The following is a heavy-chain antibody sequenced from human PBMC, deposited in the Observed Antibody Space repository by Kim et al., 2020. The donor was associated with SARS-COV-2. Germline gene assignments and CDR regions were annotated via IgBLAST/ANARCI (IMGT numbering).Heavy chain of an antibody. V-gene: IGHV3-7*01. CDR3: ARGGCCGGCY. D-gene: IGHD2-21*01. J-gene: IGHJ4*02. CDR1: GFTFSSSW. Sequence: GGSLRLSCAASGFTFSSSWMIWVRQAPGKGLEWVASTKQDGSEKYYVDSVKGRFTISRDNGQNSLYLQMNSLRAEDTAVYYCARGGCCGGCYFGQGTLVT. CDR2: TKQDGSEK.